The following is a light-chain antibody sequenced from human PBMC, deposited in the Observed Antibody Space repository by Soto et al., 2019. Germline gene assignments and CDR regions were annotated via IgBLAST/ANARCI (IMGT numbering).Light chain of an antibody. Sequence: QAVVTQEPSVTVSPGGTGTLTRGSSTGAVTSGHYPYWVQQKPGQAPRTLIYDISNKHSWTPARFSGSLLGGKAALTLSGAQPEDEADYYCFLSYDSTRVFGGGTKLTVL. CDR2: DIS. J-gene: IGLJ3*02. V-gene: IGLV7-46*01. CDR1: TGAVTSGHY. CDR3: FLSYDSTRV.